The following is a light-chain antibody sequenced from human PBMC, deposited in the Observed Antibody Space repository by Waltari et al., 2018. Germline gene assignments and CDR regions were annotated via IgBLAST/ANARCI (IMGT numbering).Light chain of an antibody. CDR3: ATWDRILSAVI. V-gene: IGLV1-51*01. CDR1: TSNIGENY. Sequence: QSVLTQPPSVSAAPGQQVTISCSGSTSNIGENYVSWYQRLPGKDPRLLIFSNSERPAGIPARFYGAKSDTSATLGITGRQTGDEADYYCATWDRILSAVIIGGGTKLTVL. CDR2: SNS. J-gene: IGLJ2*01.